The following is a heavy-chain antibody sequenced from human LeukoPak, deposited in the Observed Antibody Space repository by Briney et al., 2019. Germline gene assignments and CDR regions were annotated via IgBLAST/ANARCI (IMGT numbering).Heavy chain of an antibody. CDR2: IYRSGST. J-gene: IGHJ3*02. D-gene: IGHD1-26*01. V-gene: IGHV4-4*02. CDR3: ARVRYSGSYYGHDAFDI. CDR1: GGSISSPNW. Sequence: SETLSLTCAVSGGSISSPNWWTWVRQSPGKGLEWIGEIYRSGSTNYNPSLKSRVTMSVDKSKNQFSLKMTSVTAADTAVYYCARVRYSGSYYGHDAFDIWGQGTMVTVSS.